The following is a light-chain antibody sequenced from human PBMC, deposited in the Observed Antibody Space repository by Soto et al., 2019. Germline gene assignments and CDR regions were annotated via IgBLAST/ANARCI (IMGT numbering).Light chain of an antibody. J-gene: IGKJ5*01. V-gene: IGKV1-39*01. CDR3: QQSYSILIT. CDR1: QSITSY. Sequence: DIQMTQSPSSLSASVGDRVTITSRASQSITSYLSWYQQPPGQAPKLLIYAASSLQSGVPSRFSGRGSGTDFTLTISSLQPEDFETYYCQQSYSILITFGQGTRLEIK. CDR2: AAS.